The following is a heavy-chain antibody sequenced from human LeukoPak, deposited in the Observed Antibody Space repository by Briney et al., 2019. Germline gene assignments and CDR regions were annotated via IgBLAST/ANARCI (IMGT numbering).Heavy chain of an antibody. D-gene: IGHD3-10*01. CDR2: ISSSSSPI. V-gene: IGHV3-48*02. CDR1: WFTFGSYS. J-gene: IGHJ4*02. Sequence: GGSLSFSCVASWFTFGSYSMNWVRQAPGKGLEWVSYISSSSSPIYYADSVKGRFTISRDNAKNSLYLQMNSLRDEDTAVYYCARGNPGELLWFGELLVNSFDYWGQGTLVTVSS. CDR3: ARGNPGELLWFGELLVNSFDY.